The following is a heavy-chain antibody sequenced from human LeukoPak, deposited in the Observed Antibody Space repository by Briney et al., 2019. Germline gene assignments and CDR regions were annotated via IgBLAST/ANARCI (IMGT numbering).Heavy chain of an antibody. Sequence: GGSLRLSCAASGFTLSSYSMTWVRQAPGKGLEWVSSITSSSSHIWYADSVKGRFTISRDNAQNSLFLQMNSLRVEDTALYYCARRDPAGSQGRRAFDIWGQGTVVTVSS. D-gene: IGHD1-26*01. CDR3: ARRDPAGSQGRRAFDI. V-gene: IGHV3-21*01. J-gene: IGHJ3*02. CDR1: GFTLSSYS. CDR2: ITSSSSHI.